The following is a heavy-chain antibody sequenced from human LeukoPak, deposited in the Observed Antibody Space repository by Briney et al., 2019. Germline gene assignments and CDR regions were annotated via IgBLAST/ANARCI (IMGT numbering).Heavy chain of an antibody. D-gene: IGHD2-15*01. CDR3: AKQLGYCSDGSCYFPY. CDR2: ISNNGGYT. Sequence: PGGSLRDSCAASGFTFSSSAMSWVRQAPGKGLEWVSAISNNGGYTYYADSVQGRFTISRDNSKSTLCLQMNSLRAEDTAVYYCAKQLGYCSDGSCYFPYWGQGTLVTVSS. CDR1: GFTFSSSA. V-gene: IGHV3-23*01. J-gene: IGHJ4*02.